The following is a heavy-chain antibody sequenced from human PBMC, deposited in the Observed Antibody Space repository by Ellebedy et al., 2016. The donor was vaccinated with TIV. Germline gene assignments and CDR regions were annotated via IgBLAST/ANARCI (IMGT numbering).Heavy chain of an antibody. CDR2: IIAVLPIP. V-gene: IGHV1-69*10. D-gene: IGHD3-10*01. J-gene: IGHJ4*02. CDR3: ARREGSYYNSDFDY. Sequence: ASVKVSCKASGDTFSRYAISWVRQAPGQGLEWMGGIIAVLPIPNCAQKFQGRVTITADKSTNTVYMELSSLRSEDTAVYYCARREGSYYNSDFDYWGQGTLVTVSS. CDR1: GDTFSRYA.